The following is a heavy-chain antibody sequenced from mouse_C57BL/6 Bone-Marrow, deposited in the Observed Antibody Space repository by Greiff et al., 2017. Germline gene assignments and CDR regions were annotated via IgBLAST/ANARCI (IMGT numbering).Heavy chain of an antibody. CDR2: SRNTANDYTT. J-gene: IGHJ1*03. CDR1: GFTFSDFY. V-gene: IGHV7-1*01. Sequence: EVLLVQSGGGLVQSGRSLRLSCATSGFTFSDFYMEWVRQAPGNGLEWIAASRNTANDYTTEYSASVKGRFIVSRDTSQSILYLQMNALTAEDSAIYYCAREESLRSDWYFDVWGTGTTVTVSA. D-gene: IGHD6-1*01. CDR3: AREESLRSDWYFDV.